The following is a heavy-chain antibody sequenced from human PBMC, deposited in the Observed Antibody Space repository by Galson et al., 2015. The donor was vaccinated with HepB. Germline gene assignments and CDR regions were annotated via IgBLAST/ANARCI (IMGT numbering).Heavy chain of an antibody. V-gene: IGHV3-9*01. CDR1: GSTFDDYA. J-gene: IGHJ1*01. CDR3: AKDQSDVGFKYFHY. Sequence: SLRLSCAASGSTFDDYAMHWVRQVPGKGLEWVSGINRNSGSIGYADSVKGRFTISRDNAKNSLYLQMNSLRAEDTALYYCAKDQSDVGFKYFHYWGQGTLVTVSS. CDR2: INRNSGSI.